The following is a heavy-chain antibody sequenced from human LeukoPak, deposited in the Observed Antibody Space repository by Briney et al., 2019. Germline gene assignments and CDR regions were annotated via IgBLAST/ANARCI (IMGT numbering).Heavy chain of an antibody. CDR2: IYPSGNS. CDR3: TRRTRIAAGVYNIDF. D-gene: IGHD6-25*01. V-gene: IGHV4-4*09. Sequence: SETLSLTCTVSGGSISGYYWKWIRQPPGKGLEWLGYIYPSGNSDYNPSLKSRVSMSVDTSKKQISLRLSSVTAADTAVYYCTRRTRIAAGVYNIDFWGQGTLVTVSS. J-gene: IGHJ4*02. CDR1: GGSISGYY.